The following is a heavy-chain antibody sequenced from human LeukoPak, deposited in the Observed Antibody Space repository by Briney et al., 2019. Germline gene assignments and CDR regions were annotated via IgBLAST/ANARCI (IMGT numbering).Heavy chain of an antibody. CDR2: ISGSGGST. Sequence: GGSLRLSCAAAGLTFSRYAMSWVRQAPGKGLDWVSGISGSGGSTYYARSVKGRFTISRDNSKNTLYLQMSSLRAEDTAVYYCVKETDYWGQGTLVTVSS. CDR3: VKETDY. CDR1: GLTFSRYA. J-gene: IGHJ4*02. V-gene: IGHV3-23*01.